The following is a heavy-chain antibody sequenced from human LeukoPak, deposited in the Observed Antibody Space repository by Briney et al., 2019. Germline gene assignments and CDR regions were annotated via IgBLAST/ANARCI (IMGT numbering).Heavy chain of an antibody. V-gene: IGHV4-59*01. Sequence: PSETLSLTCTVSGGTISSYYWSWIRQPPGKGLEGIGYIYYSGSTNYNPSLKSRVTISVDTSKNQFSLKLSSVTAADTAVYYCARERNWGSGAFDIWGQGTMVTVSS. CDR2: IYYSGST. J-gene: IGHJ3*02. CDR1: GGTISSYY. D-gene: IGHD3-16*01. CDR3: ARERNWGSGAFDI.